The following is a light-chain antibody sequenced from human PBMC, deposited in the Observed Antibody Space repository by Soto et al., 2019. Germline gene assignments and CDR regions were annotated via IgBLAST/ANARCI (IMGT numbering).Light chain of an antibody. V-gene: IGKV1-39*01. CDR2: AAS. Sequence: DIEMTQSPSSLSASVGDRVTITCRAGQSINTYLNWYHQKPGKAPELLIYAASNLQSGVPSRFSGSGSGTEFTITISSLQPEDFSTYHCPQSYSIPFTFGPGTKVDI. CDR3: PQSYSIPFT. CDR1: QSINTY. J-gene: IGKJ3*01.